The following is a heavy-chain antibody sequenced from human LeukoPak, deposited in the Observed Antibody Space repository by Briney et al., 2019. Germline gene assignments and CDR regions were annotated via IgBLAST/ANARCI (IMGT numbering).Heavy chain of an antibody. D-gene: IGHD2-15*01. Sequence: PSETLSLTCAVYGGSFSGYYWSWIRQPPGKGLEWIGEINHSGSTNYNPSLKSRVTISVDTSKNQFSLKLSSVTAADTAVYYCARGYCSGSSCYFHYYYMDVWGKGTTVTVSS. J-gene: IGHJ6*03. CDR2: INHSGST. CDR1: GGSFSGYY. V-gene: IGHV4-34*01. CDR3: ARGYCSGSSCYFHYYYMDV.